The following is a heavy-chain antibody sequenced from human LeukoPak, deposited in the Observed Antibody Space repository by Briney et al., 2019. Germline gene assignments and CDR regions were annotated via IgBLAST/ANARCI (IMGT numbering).Heavy chain of an antibody. D-gene: IGHD2-8*01. J-gene: IGHJ4*02. CDR1: GFTFSSYS. Sequence: GGSLRLSCAASGFTFSSYSMNWVRQAPGKGLEWVSVISSSGHSTHYADSVKGRFTTSRDNSKNTVYLQMNSLRAEDTAVYYCANEGPNFDYWGQGTLVTVSS. V-gene: IGHV3-23*01. CDR3: ANEGPNFDY. CDR2: ISSSGHST.